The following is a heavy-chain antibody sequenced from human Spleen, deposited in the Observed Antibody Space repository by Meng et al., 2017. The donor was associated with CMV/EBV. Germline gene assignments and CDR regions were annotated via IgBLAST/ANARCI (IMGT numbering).Heavy chain of an antibody. J-gene: IGHJ4*02. CDR1: GYTFSNYY. CDR3: ARGRFLESLTDFEY. Sequence: ASGYTFSNYYMHWVRQAPGQGLEWMGWINPDSDDTNYAQKFQGRVTMTRDTSISTAYMELTRLRSDDTAVYYCARGRFLESLTDFEYWGQGTLVTVSS. V-gene: IGHV1-2*02. D-gene: IGHD3-3*01. CDR2: INPDSDDT.